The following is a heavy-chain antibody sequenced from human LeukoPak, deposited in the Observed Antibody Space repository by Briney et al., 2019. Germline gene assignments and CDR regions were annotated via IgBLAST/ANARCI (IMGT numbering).Heavy chain of an antibody. V-gene: IGHV1-69*01. CDR3: ATSPYYDFWSGNNGAFDI. D-gene: IGHD3-3*01. CDR2: IIPIFSTS. CDR1: GGTFGSYA. Sequence: GSSVKVSCKASGGTFGSYAISWVRQAPGQGLEWMGGIIPIFSTSNYAQKFQGRVTITADESTSPVYMELSSLRSEDTAVYYCATSPYYDFWSGNNGAFDIWGQGTMVIVSS. J-gene: IGHJ3*02.